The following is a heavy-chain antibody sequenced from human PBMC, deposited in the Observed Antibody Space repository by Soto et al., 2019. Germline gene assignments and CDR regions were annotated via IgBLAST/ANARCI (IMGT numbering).Heavy chain of an antibody. J-gene: IGHJ4*02. CDR3: AGGYRFDY. D-gene: IGHD3-16*02. Sequence: YYSGSTNYNPSLKSRVTISVDTSKNQFSLKLSSVTAADTAVYYCAGGYRFDYWGQGTLVTVSS. V-gene: IGHV4-59*09. CDR2: YYSGST.